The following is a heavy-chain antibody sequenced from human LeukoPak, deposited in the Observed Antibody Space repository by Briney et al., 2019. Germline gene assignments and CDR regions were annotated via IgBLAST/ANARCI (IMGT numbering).Heavy chain of an antibody. CDR2: IYYSGST. D-gene: IGHD6-19*01. CDR1: GGSISGSSYY. Sequence: SETLSLTCTVSGGSISGSSYYWGWIRQPPGKGLEWIGSIYYSGSTYYNPSLKSRVTISVDTSKNQFSLKLSSVTAADTAVYYCARLVAVATFDYWGQGTLVTVSS. V-gene: IGHV4-39*07. CDR3: ARLVAVATFDY. J-gene: IGHJ4*02.